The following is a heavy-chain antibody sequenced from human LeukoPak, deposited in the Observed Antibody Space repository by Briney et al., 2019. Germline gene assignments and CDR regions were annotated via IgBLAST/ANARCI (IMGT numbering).Heavy chain of an antibody. CDR1: GGSISSYY. J-gene: IGHJ2*01. CDR3: ARKGPQWYFDL. Sequence: PSETPSLTCNVSGGSISSYYWSWIRQPPGKGLEWIGYIYYSGSTNYNPSLKSRVTISVDTSKDQVSLKLSSVTAADTAVYYCARKGPQWYFDLWGRGTLVTVSS. D-gene: IGHD1-14*01. V-gene: IGHV4-59*08. CDR2: IYYSGST.